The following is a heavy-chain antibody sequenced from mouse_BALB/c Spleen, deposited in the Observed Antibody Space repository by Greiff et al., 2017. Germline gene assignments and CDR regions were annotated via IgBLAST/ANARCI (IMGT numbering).Heavy chain of an antibody. CDR2: INSNGGST. CDR1: GFTFSSYY. J-gene: IGHJ3*01. CDR3: AGHDDDGYGTWFAY. D-gene: IGHD1-2*01. Sequence: EVNLVESGGGLVKPGGSLKLSCAASGFTFSSYYMSWVRQTPEKRLELVAAINSNGGSTYYPDTVKGRFTISRDNAKNTLYLQMSSLKSEDTALYYCAGHDDDGYGTWFAYWGQGTLVTVSA. V-gene: IGHV5-6-2*01.